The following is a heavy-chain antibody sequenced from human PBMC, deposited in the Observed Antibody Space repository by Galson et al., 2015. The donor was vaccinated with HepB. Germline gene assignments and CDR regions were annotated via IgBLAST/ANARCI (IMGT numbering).Heavy chain of an antibody. CDR2: INDDGVGT. D-gene: IGHD1-26*01. J-gene: IGHJ4*02. CDR3: AKARGGTYSQYHFDH. Sequence: SLRLSCAASGFRFSAYAMGWVRRAPGKGLQWVSTINDDGVGTHYADSVKGRFIISRDNSKNTLHLQMSSLRADDTARYYCAKARGGTYSQYHFDHWGQGTPVTVSS. V-gene: IGHV3-23*01. CDR1: GFRFSAYA.